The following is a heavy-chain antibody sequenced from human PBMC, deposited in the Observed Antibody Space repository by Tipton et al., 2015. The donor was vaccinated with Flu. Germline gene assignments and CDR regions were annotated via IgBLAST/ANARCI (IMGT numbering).Heavy chain of an antibody. CDR3: ARDIGTTTPEWFDP. J-gene: IGHJ5*02. V-gene: IGHV4-31*03. CDR1: GDSITSGPYC. CDR2: MCNSGST. Sequence: TLSLTCTVSGDSITSGPYCWSWIRQHPGKGLEWIGCMCNSGSTYYNPSLKSRVTMSVDTSKNQFSLKLSSVTAADTAVYYCARDIGTTTPEWFDPWGQGTLVTVSS. D-gene: IGHD1-7*01.